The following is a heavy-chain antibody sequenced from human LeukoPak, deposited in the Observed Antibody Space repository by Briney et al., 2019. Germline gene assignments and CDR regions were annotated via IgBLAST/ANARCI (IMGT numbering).Heavy chain of an antibody. J-gene: IGHJ6*02. CDR3: APPPRADGMDV. CDR1: GFTFSDYY. Sequence: GGSLRLSCAASGFTFSDYYMSWIRPAPGKGLGWVSYISSSGSTIYYADSVKGRFTISRDNAKNSLYLQMSRLRAEDTAVYYCAPPPRADGMDVWGQGTTVTVSS. V-gene: IGHV3-11*01. CDR2: ISSSGSTI.